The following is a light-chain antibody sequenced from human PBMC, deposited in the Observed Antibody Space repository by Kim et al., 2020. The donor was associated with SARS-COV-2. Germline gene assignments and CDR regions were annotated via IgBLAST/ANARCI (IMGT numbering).Light chain of an antibody. V-gene: IGKV1-5*03. Sequence: DIQMTQSPSTLSASVGDRVTLTCRASQSIGSWLAWFQQMPGQAPKLLIYKASTLQFGAPSRISASGSGTDFTLTIYGLQPDDFATYYCQQYHSYPYTFGQGTKVEI. CDR1: QSIGSW. CDR3: QQYHSYPYT. CDR2: KAS. J-gene: IGKJ2*01.